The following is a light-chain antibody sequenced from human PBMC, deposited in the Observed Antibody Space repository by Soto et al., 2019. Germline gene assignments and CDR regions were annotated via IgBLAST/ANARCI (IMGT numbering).Light chain of an antibody. V-gene: IGLV2-14*01. CDR2: DVN. J-gene: IGLJ2*01. Sequence: QSALTQPASVSGSPGQSITISCSGTSSDIGAYNSVSWYQQHPGKAPKVLIYDVNYRPSGVSNRFSGSKSGNAASLTISGLQAGDEANYYCSSSTSSSVVFGGGTKLTVL. CDR1: SSDIGAYNS. CDR3: SSSTSSSVV.